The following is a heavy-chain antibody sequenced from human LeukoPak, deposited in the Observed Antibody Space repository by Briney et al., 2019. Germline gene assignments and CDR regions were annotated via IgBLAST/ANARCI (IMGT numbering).Heavy chain of an antibody. J-gene: IGHJ4*02. D-gene: IGHD4-11*01. CDR2: IYTSGST. V-gene: IGHV4-61*02. Sequence: PSQTLSLTCTVSGGSISSGSYYWSWIRQPAGKGLEWIGRIYTSGSTNYNPSLNSRVTISVDTSKSQFSLKLSSVTAADTAVYYCARGVSTVNFDYWGQGTLVTVSP. CDR3: ARGVSTVNFDY. CDR1: GGSISSGSYY.